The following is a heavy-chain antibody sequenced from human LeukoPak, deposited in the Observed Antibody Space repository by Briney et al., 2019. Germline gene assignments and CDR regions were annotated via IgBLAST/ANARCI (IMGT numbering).Heavy chain of an antibody. CDR1: GCSIRGYY. CDR2: IYYSGST. J-gene: IGHJ6*03. Sequence: SETLSLTCTVSGCSIRGYYWSWIRQPPGKGLEWIGDIYYSGSTNYNPALKSRVTISVDTSKNQFSLKLSSVTAADTAVYYCARAGPLGYYYMDVWGKGTTVTISS. V-gene: IGHV4-59*01. CDR3: ARAGPLGYYYMDV.